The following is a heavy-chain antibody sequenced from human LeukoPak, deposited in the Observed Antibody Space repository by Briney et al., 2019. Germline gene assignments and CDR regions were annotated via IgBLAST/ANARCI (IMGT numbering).Heavy chain of an antibody. CDR2: IYHSGST. CDR1: GGSISSGGYS. CDR3: AALYSSGWYYFDY. V-gene: IGHV4-30-2*01. J-gene: IGHJ4*02. D-gene: IGHD6-19*01. Sequence: SQTLSLTCTDAGGSISSGGYSWSWIRQPPGKGLEWIGYIYHSGSTYYNPSLKRRVTISVDRSKNQFSLKLSSVPAADTAVYYCAALYSSGWYYFDYWGQGTLVTVSS.